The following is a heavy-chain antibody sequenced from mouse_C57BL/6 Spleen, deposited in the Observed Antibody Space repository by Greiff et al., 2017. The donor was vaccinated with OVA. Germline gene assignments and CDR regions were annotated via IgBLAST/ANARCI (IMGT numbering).Heavy chain of an antibody. CDR2: IDPETGGT. V-gene: IGHV1-15*01. Sequence: LQSGAELVRPGASVTLSCKASGYTFTDYEMHWVKQTPVHGLEWIGAIDPETGGTAYNQKFKGKAILTADKSSSTAYMELRSLTSEDSAVYYCTRDGSRGGFAYWGQGTLVTVSA. CDR1: GYTFTDYE. D-gene: IGHD1-1*01. CDR3: TRDGSRGGFAY. J-gene: IGHJ3*01.